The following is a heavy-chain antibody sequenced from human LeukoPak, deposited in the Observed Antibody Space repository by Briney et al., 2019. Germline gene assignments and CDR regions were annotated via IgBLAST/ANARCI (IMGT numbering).Heavy chain of an antibody. Sequence: PGGSLRLSCAASGFTFDDYTMSWVRQAPGKGLERVSGINWNGGSTGYVDSEKGRFTISRDNAKNSLYLQMNSLRAEDTALYYCARDWFTRLGELSPDRAFDYWGQGTLVTVSS. CDR2: INWNGGST. J-gene: IGHJ4*02. CDR1: GFTFDDYT. CDR3: ARDWFTRLGELSPDRAFDY. D-gene: IGHD3-16*02. V-gene: IGHV3-20*04.